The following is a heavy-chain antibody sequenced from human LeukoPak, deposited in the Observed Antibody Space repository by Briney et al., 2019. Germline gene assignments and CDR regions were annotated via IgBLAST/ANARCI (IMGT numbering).Heavy chain of an antibody. J-gene: IGHJ4*02. CDR2: ISSSSGYI. Sequence: PGGSLRLSCAASGFTFSSYSMNWVRQAPGKGLEWVSSISSSSGYIYYADSVKGRFTISRDNAKNSLYLQMNSLRAEDTAVYYCARVIRVPAAITGPNDYWGQGTLVTVSS. D-gene: IGHD2-2*02. V-gene: IGHV3-21*01. CDR3: ARVIRVPAAITGPNDY. CDR1: GFTFSSYS.